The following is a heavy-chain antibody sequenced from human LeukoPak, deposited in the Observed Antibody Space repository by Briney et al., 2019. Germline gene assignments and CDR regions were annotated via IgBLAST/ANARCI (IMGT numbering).Heavy chain of an antibody. D-gene: IGHD1-1*01. CDR1: GFAFNTYS. CDR3: VRHRTASDY. Sequence: PGGSLRLSCAASGFAFNTYSMNWVRQAPGKGLEWVSFIFSSSTYIYYTDSVKGRFTISRDNAKNSLYLQMNSLRAEDTAVYYCVRHRTASDYWGQGALVTVSS. J-gene: IGHJ4*02. V-gene: IGHV3-21*01. CDR2: IFSSSTYI.